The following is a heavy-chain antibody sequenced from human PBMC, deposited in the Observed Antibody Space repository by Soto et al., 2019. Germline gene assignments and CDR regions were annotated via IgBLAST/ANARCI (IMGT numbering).Heavy chain of an antibody. V-gene: IGHV3-23*01. J-gene: IGHJ5*01. CDR2: ITGSGSST. D-gene: IGHD2-21*01. Sequence: EVQLLESGGGLVQPGGSLRLSCAASGFTFSNYAMTWVRQPPGKGLEWVSSITGSGSSTPYADSVKGRFTISRDTSKTPLFLLMNSLRAEDTAVYYCAKGSGAYASGWFDSWGQGALVTVSS. CDR1: GFTFSNYA. CDR3: AKGSGAYASGWFDS.